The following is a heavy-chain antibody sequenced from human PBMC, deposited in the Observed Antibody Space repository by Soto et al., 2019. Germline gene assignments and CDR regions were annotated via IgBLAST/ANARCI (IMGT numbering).Heavy chain of an antibody. V-gene: IGHV4-34*01. CDR2: INHSGST. CDR1: GGSFSGYY. CDR3: ARGFIVALNGYDILTGYYGDFDY. D-gene: IGHD3-9*01. Sequence: PSETLSLTCAVYGGSFSGYYWSWIRQPPGKGLEWIGEINHSGSTNYNPSLKSRVTISVDTSKNQFSLKLSSVTAADTAVYYCARGFIVALNGYDILTGYYGDFDYWGQGTLVTVSS. J-gene: IGHJ4*02.